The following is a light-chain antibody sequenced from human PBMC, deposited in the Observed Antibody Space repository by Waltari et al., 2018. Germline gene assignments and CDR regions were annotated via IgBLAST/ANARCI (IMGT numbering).Light chain of an antibody. Sequence: VMTQSPATLSVSPGERATLSCRASQIVSTDLAWYQQRPGQGPRLLIYGTSTRATGVPARFSGSGSGTEFTLTISSLQSEDFAVYYCQQYGDRPPITFGQGTRLDIK. V-gene: IGKV3-15*01. CDR3: QQYGDRPPIT. J-gene: IGKJ5*01. CDR1: QIVSTD. CDR2: GTS.